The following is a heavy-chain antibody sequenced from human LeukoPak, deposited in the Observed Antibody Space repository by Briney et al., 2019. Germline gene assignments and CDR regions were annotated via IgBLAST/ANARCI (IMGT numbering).Heavy chain of an antibody. J-gene: IGHJ4*02. CDR1: GYTFTSYA. D-gene: IGHD4-17*01. Sequence: ASVKVSCKASGYTFTSYAMNWVRQAPGQGLEWMGWISGYNGNTNYIQKFQGGVTMTTDTSTSTAYMELRSLRSDDTAVYYCARDKTTVTHEYWGQGTLVTVSS. V-gene: IGHV1-18*01. CDR2: ISGYNGNT. CDR3: ARDKTTVTHEY.